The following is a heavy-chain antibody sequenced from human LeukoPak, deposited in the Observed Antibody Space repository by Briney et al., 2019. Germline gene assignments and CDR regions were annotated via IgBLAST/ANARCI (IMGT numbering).Heavy chain of an antibody. Sequence: PSETLSLTCTVSGGSISSGGYYWSWIRQPPGKGLEWIGYIYHSGSTYYNPSLKSRVTISVDRSKNQFSLKLSSVTAADTAVYYCARDRIQFLDYWGQGTLVTVSS. CDR2: IYHSGST. V-gene: IGHV4-30-2*01. CDR1: GGSISSGGYY. D-gene: IGHD5-18*01. J-gene: IGHJ4*02. CDR3: ARDRIQFLDY.